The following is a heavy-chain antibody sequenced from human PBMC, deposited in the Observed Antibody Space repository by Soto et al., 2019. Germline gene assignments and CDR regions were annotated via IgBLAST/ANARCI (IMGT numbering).Heavy chain of an antibody. J-gene: IGHJ6*02. D-gene: IGHD2-15*01. Sequence: AGSLSLTCAVYGRSVSCYYWGWIRQPPGKGLEWIGDINHSGSTNYNPSLKSRVTISVDTSKNQFSLKLSTVTAADTAVYYCARGMRCSGGSCDSYYYYYGIDVWGQGTMVTVSS. CDR1: GRSVSCYY. CDR2: INHSGST. V-gene: IGHV4-34*01. CDR3: ARGMRCSGGSCDSYYYYYGIDV.